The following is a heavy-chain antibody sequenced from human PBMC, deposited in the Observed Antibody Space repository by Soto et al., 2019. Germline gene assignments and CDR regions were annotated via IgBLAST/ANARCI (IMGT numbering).Heavy chain of an antibody. J-gene: IGHJ4*02. CDR2: INPSGGYT. D-gene: IGHD2-21*01. CDR3: AGGGGIVVVSAPSDH. CDR1: GYTFTSYY. Sequence: QVQLVQSGAEVKKPGASVKVSCKASGYTFTSYYMNWVRQAPGQGLEWLGIINPSGGYTTYAQRLLCRVAMSSDTHTSAVHMELGSLTSEDTAVYYCAGGGGIVVVSAPSDHWGQGALVTVSS. V-gene: IGHV1-46*04.